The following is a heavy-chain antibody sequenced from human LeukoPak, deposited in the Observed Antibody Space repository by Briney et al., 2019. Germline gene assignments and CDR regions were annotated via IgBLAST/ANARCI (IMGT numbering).Heavy chain of an antibody. V-gene: IGHV5-51*01. CDR2: IYPGDSDT. J-gene: IGHJ4*02. CDR1: GYSFTSYW. D-gene: IGHD1-7*01. CDR3: ARPSYNWNYGIDY. Sequence: GESLKISCKGSGYSFTSYWIGWVRQMPGKGLEWMGIIYPGDSDTRYSPSFQGQVTIPADKSISTAYLQWSSLKASDTAMYYCARPSYNWNYGIDYWGQGTLVTVSS.